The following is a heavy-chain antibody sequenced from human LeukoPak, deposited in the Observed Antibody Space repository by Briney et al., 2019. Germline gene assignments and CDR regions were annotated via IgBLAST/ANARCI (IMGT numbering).Heavy chain of an antibody. D-gene: IGHD5-24*01. CDR3: ATDRDGYRKNWYRFHY. Sequence: HRGGSLRLSCAASAFISRNYCMIWVRQAPGGGREWVAKIKHDGHETNYVDSLRGRFTMSRDNAKKSLYLQMNSLKAEASAVYYCATDRDGYRKNWYRFHYWGQGTRVAVSS. J-gene: IGHJ4*02. CDR1: AFISRNYC. CDR2: IKHDGHET. V-gene: IGHV3-7*04.